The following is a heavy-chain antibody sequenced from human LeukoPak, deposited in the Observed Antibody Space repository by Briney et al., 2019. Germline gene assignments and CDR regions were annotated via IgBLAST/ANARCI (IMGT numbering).Heavy chain of an antibody. CDR1: GDSVSSNSAA. V-gene: IGHV6-1*01. J-gene: IGHJ6*03. CDR2: TYYRSRWYY. CDR3: AQSYSVRLGTESYYYFYVDV. Sequence: PSQTLSLTCAISGDSVSSNSAAWNWIRQSPSRGLEWLGRTYYRSRWYYDYATSVKGRITINPDTSKNQFSLQLSSVTSEDTAVYYCAQSYSVRLGTESYYYFYVDVWGKGTTITVSS. D-gene: IGHD5/OR15-5a*01.